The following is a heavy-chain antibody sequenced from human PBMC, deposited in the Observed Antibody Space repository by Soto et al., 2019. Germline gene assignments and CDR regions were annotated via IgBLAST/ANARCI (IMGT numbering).Heavy chain of an antibody. CDR1: GYTFTWYD. D-gene: IGHD6-6*01. CDR3: ARPAARRYYYYGMDV. Sequence: QVQLVQSGAEVKKAGASAKVSCKATGYTFTWYDINWVRQATGQGLEWMGWMNPKSGNTGYAQKFQGRVTMTRNTSISTAYMELSSLRSEDTAVYYCARPAARRYYYYGMDVWGQGTTVTVSS. CDR2: MNPKSGNT. J-gene: IGHJ6*02. V-gene: IGHV1-8*01.